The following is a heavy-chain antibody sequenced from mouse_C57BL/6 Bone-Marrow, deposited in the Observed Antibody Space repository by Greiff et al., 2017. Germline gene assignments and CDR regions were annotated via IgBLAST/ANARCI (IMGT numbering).Heavy chain of an antibody. J-gene: IGHJ2*01. CDR2: IYIGTGYT. CDR3: ARSPGDY. Sequence: EVQLQQSGAELVRPGSSVKMSCKPSGYTFTSYGINWVKQRPGQGLEWIGYIYIGTGYTEYNEKFKGKATLTSDKSSSTAYMQLSSLTSEDSAIYFGARSPGDYWGQGTTLTVSS. V-gene: IGHV1-58*01. CDR1: GYTFTSYG.